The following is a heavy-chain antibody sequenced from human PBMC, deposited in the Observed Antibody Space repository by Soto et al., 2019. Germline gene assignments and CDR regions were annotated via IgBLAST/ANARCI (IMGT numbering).Heavy chain of an antibody. D-gene: IGHD3-22*01. V-gene: IGHV3-33*01. CDR3: ARDSLVLNRDYYDSSGYYYSGYYYGMDV. Sequence: TGGSLRLSCAASGFTFSSYGMHWVHQAPGKGLEWVAVIWYDGSNKYYADSVKGRFTISRDNSKNTLYLQMNGLRAEDTAVYYCARDSLVLNRDYYDSSGYYYSGYYYGMDVWGQGTTVTVSS. CDR1: GFTFSSYG. CDR2: IWYDGSNK. J-gene: IGHJ6*02.